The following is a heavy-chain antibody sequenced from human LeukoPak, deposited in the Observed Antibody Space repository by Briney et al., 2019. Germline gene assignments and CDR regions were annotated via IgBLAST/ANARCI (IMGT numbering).Heavy chain of an antibody. V-gene: IGHV3-23*01. CDR2: ISGSGGST. D-gene: IGHD6-19*01. J-gene: IGHJ4*02. CDR1: GFTVSSYA. Sequence: GGSLRLSCAASGFTVSSYAMSWVRQAPGKGLEWVSAISGSGGSTYYADSVKGRFTISRDNSKNTLYLQMNSLRAEDTAVYYCAVGGGSGWFPFDYWGQGTLVTVSS. CDR3: AVGGGSGWFPFDY.